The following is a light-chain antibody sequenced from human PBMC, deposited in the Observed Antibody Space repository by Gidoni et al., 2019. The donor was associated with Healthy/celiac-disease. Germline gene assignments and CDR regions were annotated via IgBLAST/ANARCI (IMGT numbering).Light chain of an antibody. CDR2: AAS. Sequence: ALRITQSPSSLSASTGDRVTITCRASQGISSYFAWYQQKPGKAPKLLIYAASTLQSGVPSRFSGSGAGKDFTLTISCLQYEDFATYYCQQYYSYPLTVGGGTKVEIK. J-gene: IGKJ4*01. CDR3: QQYYSYPLT. CDR1: QGISSY. V-gene: IGKV1-8*01.